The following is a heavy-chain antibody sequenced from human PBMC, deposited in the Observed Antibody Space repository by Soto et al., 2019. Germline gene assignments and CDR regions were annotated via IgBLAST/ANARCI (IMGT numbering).Heavy chain of an antibody. J-gene: IGHJ4*02. CDR3: TYGPYYNTGGLDS. CDR2: SKTKAYGGTI. Sequence: DVQLMESGGGLVQPGGSLRLSCAASGFSFTDAWMIWVRQGPGKGLEWVGRSKTKAYGGTIAYAAPVKGRFIISRDDSKNTLSLQMTSLKPEDTAVYYCTYGPYYNTGGLDSWGQGTLVTVSS. V-gene: IGHV3-15*07. D-gene: IGHD3-22*01. CDR1: GFSFTDAW.